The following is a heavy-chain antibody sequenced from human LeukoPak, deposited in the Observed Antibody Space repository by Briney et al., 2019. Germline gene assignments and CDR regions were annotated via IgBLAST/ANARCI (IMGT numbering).Heavy chain of an antibody. V-gene: IGHV3-30*02. Sequence: GGSLRLSCEASGFTFSSYGMQWVRQVPGKGLEWVAYIHHDGRNKYYADSVKGRFTISRDNSKNTLYLQMSSLRAEDTAVYYCAKPTDGGPAAAGLDYWGQGTLVTVSS. CDR2: IHHDGRNK. CDR1: GFTFSSYG. D-gene: IGHD6-13*01. CDR3: AKPTDGGPAAAGLDY. J-gene: IGHJ4*02.